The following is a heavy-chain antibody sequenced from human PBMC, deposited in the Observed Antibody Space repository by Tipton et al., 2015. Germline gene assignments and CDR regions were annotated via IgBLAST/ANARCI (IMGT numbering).Heavy chain of an antibody. CDR1: EFDVSVNY. D-gene: IGHD3-10*01. Sequence: SLSLSCAASEFDVSVNYMTWVRQTPGRGLEWVSMINSGGGTSYADSVKGRFTISRDNSKNTLYLEMNSLRVEDTALYYCATRGDFFENWGQGTLVTVSS. J-gene: IGHJ4*02. V-gene: IGHV3-53*01. CDR2: INSGGGT. CDR3: ATRGDFFEN.